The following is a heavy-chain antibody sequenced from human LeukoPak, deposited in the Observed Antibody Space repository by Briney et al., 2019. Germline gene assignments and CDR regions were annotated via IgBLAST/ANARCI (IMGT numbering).Heavy chain of an antibody. CDR3: ARVYGDYAGFDY. CDR2: IYPGDSDT. J-gene: IGHJ4*02. D-gene: IGHD4-17*01. CDR1: GYSCTSYC. V-gene: IGHV5-51*04. Sequence: GDFMKICYKGSGYSCTSYCISWVHQIAGEGLELMGIIYPGDSDTRYSPSFQGQVTISADKPISTAYLQWSSLKTSDTAMYYCARVYGDYAGFDYWGQGTLVTVSS.